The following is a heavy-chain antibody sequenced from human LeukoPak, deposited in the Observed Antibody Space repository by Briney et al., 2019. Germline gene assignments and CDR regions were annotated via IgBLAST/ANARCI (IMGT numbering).Heavy chain of an antibody. CDR3: ARENLSGSYV. J-gene: IGHJ4*02. CDR2: INHSGST. CDR1: GGSFSGYY. V-gene: IGHV4-34*01. D-gene: IGHD1-26*01. Sequence: PSETLSLTCAVYGGSFSGYYWSWIRQPPGKGLEWIGEINHSGSTNYNPSLKSRVTISVDTSKNQFSLKLSSVTAADTAVYYCARENLSGSYVWGQGTLVTVSS.